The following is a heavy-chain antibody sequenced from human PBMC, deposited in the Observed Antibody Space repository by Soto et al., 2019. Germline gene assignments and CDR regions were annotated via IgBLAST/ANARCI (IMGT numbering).Heavy chain of an antibody. CDR2: INSDGSST. CDR1: GFTFSSYW. D-gene: IGHD4-17*01. Sequence: EVQLVESGGGLVQPGGSLRLSCAASGFTFSSYWMHWVRQAPGKGLVWVSRINSDGSSTSYADSVKGRFTISRDNAKNTLYLQMNSLRAEDTAVYYCERDPEYGDYLDSWGQGTLVTVSS. V-gene: IGHV3-74*01. CDR3: ERDPEYGDYLDS. J-gene: IGHJ4*02.